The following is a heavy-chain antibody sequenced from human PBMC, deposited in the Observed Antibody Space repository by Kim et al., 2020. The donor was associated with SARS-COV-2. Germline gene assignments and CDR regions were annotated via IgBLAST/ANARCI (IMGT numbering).Heavy chain of an antibody. CDR3: GKFGYTYGLDYYYGVDV. V-gene: IGHV3-23*01. Sequence: VKGRFTISRDNSKNTLYLQMNSLRAEDTAVYYCGKFGYTYGLDYYYGVDVWGQGTTVTVSS. D-gene: IGHD5-18*01. J-gene: IGHJ6*02.